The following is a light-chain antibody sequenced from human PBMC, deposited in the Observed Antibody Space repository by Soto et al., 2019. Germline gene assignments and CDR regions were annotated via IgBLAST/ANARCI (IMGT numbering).Light chain of an antibody. CDR3: CSYAGGSTYV. Sequence: QSALTQPASVSGSPGQSITISCTGTSSDVGSYNLVSWYQQHPGKAPKLMIYEGSKRPSGVSNRFSGSKSGNTASLTISGLQAEDEADYYCCSYAGGSTYVFGTGTKVPS. CDR2: EGS. V-gene: IGLV2-23*01. J-gene: IGLJ1*01. CDR1: SSDVGSYNL.